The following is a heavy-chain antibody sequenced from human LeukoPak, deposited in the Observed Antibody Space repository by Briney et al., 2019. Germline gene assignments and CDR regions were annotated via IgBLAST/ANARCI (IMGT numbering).Heavy chain of an antibody. J-gene: IGHJ4*02. Sequence: GGSLRLSCAASGFTFSSYSMNWVRQAPGKGLEWVSSISSSSSYIYYADSVKGRFTISRDNAKNSLYLQMNSLRAEDTAVYYCARDVSGTGGKDYWGQGTLVTVSS. CDR1: GFTFSSYS. CDR3: ARDVSGTGGKDY. V-gene: IGHV3-21*01. D-gene: IGHD1-1*01. CDR2: ISSSSSYI.